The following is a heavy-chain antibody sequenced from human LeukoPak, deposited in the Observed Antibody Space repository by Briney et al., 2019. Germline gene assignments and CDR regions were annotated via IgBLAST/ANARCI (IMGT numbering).Heavy chain of an antibody. CDR2: IYTSGST. CDR1: GGSISSSSYY. J-gene: IGHJ6*03. CDR3: ARDKEGVVVAASPGGYYYYYMDV. V-gene: IGHV4-39*07. D-gene: IGHD2-15*01. Sequence: SETLSLTCTVSGGSISSSSYYWGWIRQPPGKGLEWIGRIYTSGSTNYNPSLKSRVTMSVDTSKNQFSLKLSSVTAADTAVYYCARDKEGVVVAASPGGYYYYYMDVWGKGTTVTVSS.